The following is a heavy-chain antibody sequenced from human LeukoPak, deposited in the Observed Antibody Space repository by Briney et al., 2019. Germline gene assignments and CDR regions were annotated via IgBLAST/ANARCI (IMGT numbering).Heavy chain of an antibody. D-gene: IGHD3-3*02. CDR3: ARDRSIFGVVNYAFDI. CDR2: MNPNSGNT. V-gene: IGHV1-8*01. Sequence: ASVKVSCKASGYTFTSYDINWVRQATGQGLEWMGWMNPNSGNTGYAQKFQGRVTMTRNTSISTAYMELSSLRSEDTAVYYCARDRSIFGVVNYAFDIWGQGTMVTVSS. J-gene: IGHJ3*02. CDR1: GYTFTSYD.